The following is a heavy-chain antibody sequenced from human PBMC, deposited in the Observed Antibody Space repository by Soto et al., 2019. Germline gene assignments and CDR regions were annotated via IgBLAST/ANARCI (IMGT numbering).Heavy chain of an antibody. D-gene: IGHD4-4*01. CDR2: IKSKSDGGTT. Sequence: GGSLRLSCAASGFTFIKAWMSWVRQAPGKGLEWVGRIKSKSDGGTTDYAAPVKGRFTISRDDSKNTLYLQMNSLKIEDTDVYYCATDMTTISDLYYGMDVWGQGTTVTVSS. CDR3: ATDMTTISDLYYGMDV. J-gene: IGHJ6*02. CDR1: GFTFIKAW. V-gene: IGHV3-15*01.